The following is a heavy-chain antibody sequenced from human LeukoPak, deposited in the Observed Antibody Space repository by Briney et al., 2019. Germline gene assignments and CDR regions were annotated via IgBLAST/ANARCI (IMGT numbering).Heavy chain of an antibody. V-gene: IGHV3-53*01. CDR2: IYNGGGT. Sequence: GGSLRLSCAASGFSVRSNHMYWVRQAPGKGLEWVSVIYNGGGTYYADSVKGRFTISRDNSKSTLYIQMNSLRAEDTAVYYCAGAKPKNMVRGLIMRRESRYYFDYWGQGTLVTVSS. D-gene: IGHD3-10*01. CDR1: GFSVRSNH. CDR3: AGAKPKNMVRGLIMRRESRYYFDY. J-gene: IGHJ4*02.